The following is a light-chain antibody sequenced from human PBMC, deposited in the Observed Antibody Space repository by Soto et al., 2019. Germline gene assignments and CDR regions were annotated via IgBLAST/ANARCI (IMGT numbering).Light chain of an antibody. CDR2: EVS. Sequence: QSALTQPASVSGSPGQSITISCTGTSSDVCGYNYVSWYQHHPGTAPKLMIYEVSNRPSGASNRFSGPKSGNTASLTISGLQAEDEADYYCSSYTSSSTYVFGTGTKVTVL. CDR1: SSDVCGYNY. J-gene: IGLJ1*01. CDR3: SSYTSSSTYV. V-gene: IGLV2-14*01.